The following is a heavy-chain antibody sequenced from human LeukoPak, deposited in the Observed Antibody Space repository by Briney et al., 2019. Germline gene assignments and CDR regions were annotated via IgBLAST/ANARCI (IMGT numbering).Heavy chain of an antibody. D-gene: IGHD2-2*01. CDR2: INHSGST. Sequence: SETLSLTCAVYGGSFSGYYWSWIRQPPGKGLEWIGEINHSGSTNYNPSLKSRVTISVDTSKNQFSLKLSSVTAADTAVYYCARHRSVVPAARIFDSWGQGTLVTVSS. J-gene: IGHJ4*02. CDR1: GGSFSGYY. CDR3: ARHRSVVPAARIFDS. V-gene: IGHV4-34*01.